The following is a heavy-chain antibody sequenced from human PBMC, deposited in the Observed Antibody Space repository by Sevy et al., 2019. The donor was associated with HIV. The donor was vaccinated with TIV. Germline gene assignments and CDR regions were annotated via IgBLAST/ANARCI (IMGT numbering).Heavy chain of an antibody. Sequence: GGSLRLSCAASGFTFSSYAMNWVRQAPGKGLEWVSAISGRGGSTYYADSVEGRFTISRDNSKNTLYLQMNSLRVEDTAVYYCAKAPPGHCSSGSCPRAYYDYGMDVWGQGTTVTVSS. CDR3: AKAPPGHCSSGSCPRAYYDYGMDV. CDR2: ISGRGGST. D-gene: IGHD2-15*01. CDR1: GFTFSSYA. V-gene: IGHV3-23*01. J-gene: IGHJ6*02.